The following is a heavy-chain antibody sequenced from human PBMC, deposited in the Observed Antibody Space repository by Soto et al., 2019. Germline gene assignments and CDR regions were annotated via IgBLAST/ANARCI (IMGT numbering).Heavy chain of an antibody. CDR3: ATMIIATYYFDY. V-gene: IGHV3-23*01. D-gene: IGHD6-13*01. Sequence: LRLSCAASGFTFSSYAMTWVRQAPGKGLEWVSSISGSGGSAYYADSVKGRFTISRDNSKNTLYLQMSSLRAEDTAVYYCATMIIATYYFDYWGQGTLVTVSS. CDR2: ISGSGGSA. CDR1: GFTFSSYA. J-gene: IGHJ4*02.